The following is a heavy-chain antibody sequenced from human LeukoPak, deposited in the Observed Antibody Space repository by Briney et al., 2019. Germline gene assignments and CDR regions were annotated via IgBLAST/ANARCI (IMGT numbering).Heavy chain of an antibody. J-gene: IGHJ4*02. D-gene: IGHD5-12*01. Sequence: ASVKVSCKASGYTFTSYGISWVRQAPGQGLEWMGWISAYNGNTNYAQKLQGRVTMTTDTSTSTAYMELRSLRSDDTAVYYCARAGYSGYDFVLRGYYFDYWGQGTLATVSS. CDR3: ARAGYSGYDFVLRGYYFDY. CDR1: GYTFTSYG. V-gene: IGHV1-18*01. CDR2: ISAYNGNT.